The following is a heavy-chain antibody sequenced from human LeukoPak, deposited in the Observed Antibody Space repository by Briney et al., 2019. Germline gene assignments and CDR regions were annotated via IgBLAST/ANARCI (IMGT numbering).Heavy chain of an antibody. CDR1: GYTFTSYG. Sequence: ASVKVSCKASGYTFTSYGISWVRQAPGQGLEWMGWISAYNGNTNYAQKLRGRLTMTTDTSTTTAYLELRSLRSDDTAVYYCARGSTSRGSDYWGQGTLVTVSS. J-gene: IGHJ4*02. D-gene: IGHD2-2*01. V-gene: IGHV1-18*01. CDR2: ISAYNGNT. CDR3: ARGSTSRGSDY.